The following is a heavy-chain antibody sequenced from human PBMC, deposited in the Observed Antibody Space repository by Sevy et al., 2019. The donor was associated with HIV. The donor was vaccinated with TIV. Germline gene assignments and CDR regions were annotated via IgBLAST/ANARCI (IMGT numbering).Heavy chain of an antibody. CDR1: GGTFSSYA. CDR2: IIPIFGTA. Sequence: ASVKVSCKASGGTFSSYAISWVRQAPGQGLEWMGGIIPIFGTANYAQKFQGRVTITADESTSTAYMELSSLRSEDMAVYYCARAYGSGSYYNGFDYWGQGTLVTVSS. CDR3: ARAYGSGSYYNGFDY. D-gene: IGHD3-10*01. J-gene: IGHJ4*02. V-gene: IGHV1-69*13.